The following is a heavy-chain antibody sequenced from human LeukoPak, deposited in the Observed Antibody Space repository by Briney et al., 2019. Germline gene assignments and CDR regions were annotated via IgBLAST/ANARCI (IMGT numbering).Heavy chain of an antibody. CDR1: GFTFSSFG. V-gene: IGHV3-30*18. Sequence: PGGSLRLSCAASGFTFSSFGMHWVRQAPGKGLEWVAVISYDGSNKYYADSVKGRFTISRDNSKNTLYLQMNSLRAEDTAVYYCANLPIGRGSSPFGWGQGTLVTVSP. CDR3: ANLPIGRGSSPFG. J-gene: IGHJ4*02. D-gene: IGHD1-26*01. CDR2: ISYDGSNK.